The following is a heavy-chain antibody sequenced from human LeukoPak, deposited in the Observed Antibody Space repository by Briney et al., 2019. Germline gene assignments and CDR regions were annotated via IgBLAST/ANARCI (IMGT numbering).Heavy chain of an antibody. J-gene: IGHJ5*02. CDR2: INPNSGGT. V-gene: IGHV1-2*02. Sequence: GASVKVSCKASGYTFTGYYMHWVRQAPGQGLEWMGWINPNSGGTNYAQKFQGRVTMTRDTSISTAYMELSRLRSDDTAVYYCARERIVVVTAILWFDPWGQGTLVTVSS. D-gene: IGHD2-21*02. CDR3: ARERIVVVTAILWFDP. CDR1: GYTFTGYY.